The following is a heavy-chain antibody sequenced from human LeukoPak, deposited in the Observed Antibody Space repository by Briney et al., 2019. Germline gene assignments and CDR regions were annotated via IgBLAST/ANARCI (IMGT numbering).Heavy chain of an antibody. CDR3: ARDSSGYDAFDI. CDR2: IYSRGTT. Sequence: IYSRGTTYYSYSVKGRFTISRDNSKKTMYLQMNSLSAEDTAVYYCARDSSGYDAFDIWGQGTMVTVSS. V-gene: IGHV3-66*03. J-gene: IGHJ3*02. D-gene: IGHD3-22*01.